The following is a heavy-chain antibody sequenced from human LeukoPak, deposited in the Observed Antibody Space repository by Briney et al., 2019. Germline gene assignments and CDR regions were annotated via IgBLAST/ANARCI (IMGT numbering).Heavy chain of an antibody. CDR1: GFTFSSYA. D-gene: IGHD3-22*01. CDR2: ISGSSGST. CDR3: AKDEGGTMMSGDYY. V-gene: IGHV3-23*01. J-gene: IGHJ4*02. Sequence: PGGSLRLSCAASGFTFSSYAMSWVRQAPGKGLEWVSAISGSSGSTYYADSVKGRFTISRDNSKNTLYLQMNSLRAEDTAVYYCAKDEGGTMMSGDYYWGQGTLVTVSS.